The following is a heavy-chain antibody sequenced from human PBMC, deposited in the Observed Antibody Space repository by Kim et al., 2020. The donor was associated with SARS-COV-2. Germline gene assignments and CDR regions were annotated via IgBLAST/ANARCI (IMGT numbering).Heavy chain of an antibody. Sequence: SVKVSCKASGGTFSSYAISWVRQAPGQGLEWMGGIIPIFGTANYAQKFQGRVTITADESTSTAYMELSSLRSEDTAAYYCARGAPGPARQFEDYWGQGTLVTVSS. CDR3: ARGAPGPARQFEDY. V-gene: IGHV1-69*13. D-gene: IGHD2-15*01. CDR2: IIPIFGTA. CDR1: GGTFSSYA. J-gene: IGHJ4*02.